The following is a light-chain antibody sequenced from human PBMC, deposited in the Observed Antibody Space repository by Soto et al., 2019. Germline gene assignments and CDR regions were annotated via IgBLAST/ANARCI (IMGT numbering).Light chain of an antibody. Sequence: EILLTQSPATLCSFPGARVTLSCRASQAVNTRLAWYQHKPGQAPRLLIYLAYNRAAGVPARFSGSGSGTDFTLTISSLEPEDFATYYCQQRSRWPPTFGHGTKVDIK. V-gene: IGKV3-11*01. CDR3: QQRSRWPPT. CDR1: QAVNTR. J-gene: IGKJ1*01. CDR2: LAY.